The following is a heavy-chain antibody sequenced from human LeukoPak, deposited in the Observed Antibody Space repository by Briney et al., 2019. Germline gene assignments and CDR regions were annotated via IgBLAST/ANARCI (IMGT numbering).Heavy chain of an antibody. CDR3: ASGNPTSDAFDI. J-gene: IGHJ3*02. D-gene: IGHD1-14*01. V-gene: IGHV4-39*01. Sequence: PSETLSLTCTVSGGSISSSSYYWGWIRQPPGKGLEWIGGIYYSGSTYYNPSLKSRVTISVDTSKNQFSLKLSSVTAADTAVYYCASGNPTSDAFDIWGQGTMVAVSS. CDR1: GGSISSSSYY. CDR2: IYYSGST.